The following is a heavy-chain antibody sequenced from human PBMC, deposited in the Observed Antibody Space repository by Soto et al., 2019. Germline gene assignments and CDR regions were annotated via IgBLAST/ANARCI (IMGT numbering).Heavy chain of an antibody. CDR2: ISSSSSTI. J-gene: IGHJ1*01. Sequence: GGSLRLSCATSGFTFSSYSMNWVRQAPGKGLEWVSYISSSSSTIYYADSVKGRFTISRDNAKNSLYLQMNSLRAEDTAVYYCARDLGSSWYPEYFQHWGQGTLVTVSS. CDR1: GFTFSSYS. V-gene: IGHV3-48*01. CDR3: ARDLGSSWYPEYFQH. D-gene: IGHD6-13*01.